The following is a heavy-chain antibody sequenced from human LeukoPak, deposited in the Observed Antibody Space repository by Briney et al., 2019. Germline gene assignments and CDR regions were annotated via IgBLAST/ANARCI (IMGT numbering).Heavy chain of an antibody. Sequence: PSETLSLTCTVAGGSISSYYWSWIRQPAGKGLEWIGRIYTSGSTNYNPSLKSRVTMSVDTSKNQFSLKLSSVTAADTAVYYCASWGYDSSGRRFDYWGQGTLVTVSS. J-gene: IGHJ4*02. CDR3: ASWGYDSSGRRFDY. D-gene: IGHD3-22*01. CDR2: IYTSGST. V-gene: IGHV4-4*07. CDR1: GGSISSYY.